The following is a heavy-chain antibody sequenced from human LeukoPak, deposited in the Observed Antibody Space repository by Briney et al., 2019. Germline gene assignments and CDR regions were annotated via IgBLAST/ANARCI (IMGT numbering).Heavy chain of an antibody. V-gene: IGHV1-2*02. Sequence: ASVKVSCKASGYTFTGYYMHWVRQAPGQGLEWMGWINPNSGGANYAQKFQGRVTMTRDTSISTAYMELSRLRSDDTAVYYCARDLYYDSSGYVYWGQGTLVTVSS. D-gene: IGHD3-22*01. CDR2: INPNSGGA. CDR3: ARDLYYDSSGYVY. J-gene: IGHJ4*02. CDR1: GYTFTGYY.